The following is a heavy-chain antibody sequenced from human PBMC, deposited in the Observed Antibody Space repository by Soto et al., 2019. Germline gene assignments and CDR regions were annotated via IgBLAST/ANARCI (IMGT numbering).Heavy chain of an antibody. CDR1: GFTFSSYG. Sequence: QVQLVESGGGVVQPGRSLRLSCAASGFTFSSYGMHWVRQAPGTGLEWVAVISYDGSNKYYADSVKGRFTISRDNSKNTLYLQMNSLRAEDTAVYYCAKGYGDHGGYFDYWGQVTLVTVSS. CDR3: AKGYGDHGGYFDY. J-gene: IGHJ4*02. D-gene: IGHD4-17*01. CDR2: ISYDGSNK. V-gene: IGHV3-30*18.